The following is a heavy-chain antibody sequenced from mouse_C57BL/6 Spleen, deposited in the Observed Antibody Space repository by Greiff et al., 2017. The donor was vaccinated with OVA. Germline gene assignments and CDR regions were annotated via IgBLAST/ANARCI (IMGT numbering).Heavy chain of an antibody. J-gene: IGHJ2*01. Sequence: QVQLKQPGAELVMPGASVKLSCKASGYTFTSYWMHWVKQRPGQVLEWIGEIDPSDSYTNYNQKFKGKSTLTVDKSSSTAYMQLSSLTSEDSAVYYCARALVVPFDYWGQGTTLTVSS. CDR1: GYTFTSYW. CDR2: IDPSDSYT. CDR3: ARALVVPFDY. V-gene: IGHV1-69*01. D-gene: IGHD1-1*01.